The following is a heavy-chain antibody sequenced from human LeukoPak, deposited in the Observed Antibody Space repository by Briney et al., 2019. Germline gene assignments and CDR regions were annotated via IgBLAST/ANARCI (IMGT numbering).Heavy chain of an antibody. Sequence: KPSETLSLTCTVSDGSISSYYWSWIRQPAGKGLEWIGRIYTSGSTNYNPSLKSRVTMSVDTSKNQFSLQLNSVTPEDTAVYYCARVYSYGSNYYYYYYMDVWGKGTTVTVSS. CDR3: ARVYSYGSNYYYYYYMDV. D-gene: IGHD5-18*01. CDR1: DGSISSYY. J-gene: IGHJ6*03. CDR2: IYTSGST. V-gene: IGHV4-4*07.